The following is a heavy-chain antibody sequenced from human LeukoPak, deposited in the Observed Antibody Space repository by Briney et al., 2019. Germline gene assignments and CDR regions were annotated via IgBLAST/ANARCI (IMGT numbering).Heavy chain of an antibody. CDR2: IYTSGST. D-gene: IGHD2-15*01. J-gene: IGHJ4*02. CDR1: GGSISSYY. Sequence: SETLSLTCTVSGGSISSYYWSWIRQPAGKGLEWIGRIYTSGSTNYNPSLKSRVTMSVDTSKNQFSLKLSSVTAADTAVYYCARSSPLCSGGSCYSLWGQGTLVTVSS. V-gene: IGHV4-4*07. CDR3: ARSSPLCSGGSCYSL.